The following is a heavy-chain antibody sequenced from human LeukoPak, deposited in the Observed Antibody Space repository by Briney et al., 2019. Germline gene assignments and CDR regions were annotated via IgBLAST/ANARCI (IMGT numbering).Heavy chain of an antibody. J-gene: IGHJ4*02. CDR3: WDSH. CDR2: ISPDGREK. V-gene: IGHV3-7*01. Sequence: GASLRLSCSASGFTFSNFWMTWVRQAPGKGLECLANISPDGREKYYMDSVKGRFTISRDNTKNSLYLQMSSLRADYCARDLNWDSHWGQGTLVTVSS. D-gene: IGHD5-24*01. CDR1: GFTFSNFW.